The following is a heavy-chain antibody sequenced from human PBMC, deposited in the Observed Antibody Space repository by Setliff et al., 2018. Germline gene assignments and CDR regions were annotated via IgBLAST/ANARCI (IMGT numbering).Heavy chain of an antibody. V-gene: IGHV4-39*02. J-gene: IGHJ6*03. D-gene: IGHD3-3*01. CDR2: IYYSGST. Sequence: SETLSLTCTVSGGSISSSSYYWGWIRQPPGKGLEWIGSIYYSGSTYYNPSLKSRVTISVDTSKNQFSLKPSSVTAADTAVYYCARDEFLEGSYYYYYYMDVWGKGTTVTVSS. CDR3: ARDEFLEGSYYYYYYMDV. CDR1: GGSISSSSYY.